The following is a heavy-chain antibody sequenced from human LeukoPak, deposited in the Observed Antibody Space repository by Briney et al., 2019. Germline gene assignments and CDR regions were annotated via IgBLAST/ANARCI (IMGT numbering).Heavy chain of an antibody. CDR1: GGSFSGYY. CDR2: INHSGST. J-gene: IGHJ3*02. D-gene: IGHD1-1*01. CDR3: ARTDWNVAFDI. Sequence: PSETLSLTCAVYGGSFSGYYWSWIRQPPGKGLEWIGEINHSGSTNYNPSLKSRVTISVDTSKNQFSLKLSSVTAADTAVYYCARTDWNVAFDIWGQGTMVTVSS. V-gene: IGHV4-34*01.